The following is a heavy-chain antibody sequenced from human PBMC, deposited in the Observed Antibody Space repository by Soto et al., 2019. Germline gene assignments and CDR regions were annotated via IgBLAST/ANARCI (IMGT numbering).Heavy chain of an antibody. CDR1: GFSLTTSGVG. CDR2: IYWNGIE. J-gene: IGHJ4*02. V-gene: IGHV2-5*01. Sequence: QITLKESGPTLVKPTQTLTLTCTFSGFSLTTSGVGVTWIRQPPGKALEWLGLIYWNGIERYSPSLKSRLSLTKDTSKDQVVLTMAAVGPGDTATSYCAHTRVPDTLDYWGPGTRVTVSS. D-gene: IGHD2-2*01. CDR3: AHTRVPDTLDY.